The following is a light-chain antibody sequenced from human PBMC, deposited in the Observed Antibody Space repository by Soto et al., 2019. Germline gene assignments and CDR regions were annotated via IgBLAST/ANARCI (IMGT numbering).Light chain of an antibody. V-gene: IGLV2-8*01. Sequence: QSTLTQPPSASGSPGQSVTISCTGTSNDVGGYNFVSWYQQHPGKAPNLMIFEVSKRPSGVPDRFSGSKSGSTASLTVSGLQAEDEADYYCSSYAGNSIYYVFGTGTKVTVL. J-gene: IGLJ1*01. CDR1: SNDVGGYNF. CDR3: SSYAGNSIYYV. CDR2: EVS.